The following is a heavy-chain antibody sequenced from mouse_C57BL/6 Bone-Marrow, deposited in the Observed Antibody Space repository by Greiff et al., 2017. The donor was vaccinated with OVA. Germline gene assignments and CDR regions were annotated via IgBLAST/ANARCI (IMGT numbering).Heavy chain of an antibody. J-gene: IGHJ3*01. CDR3: ARSYDSNYGVFAWFAT. CDR1: GFTFSDYG. D-gene: IGHD2-5*01. Sequence: EVQLVESGGGLVKPGGSLKLSCAASGFTFSDYGMHWVRQAPEKGLEWVAYISSGSSTIYYADTVKGRFTISRDNAKNTLFLQMTSLRSEDTAMYYCARSYDSNYGVFAWFATGAKGLWSLSLQ. V-gene: IGHV5-17*01. CDR2: ISSGSSTI.